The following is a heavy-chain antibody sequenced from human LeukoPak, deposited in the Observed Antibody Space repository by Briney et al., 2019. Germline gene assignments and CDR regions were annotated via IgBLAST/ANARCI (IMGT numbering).Heavy chain of an antibody. Sequence: GGSLRLSCAASGLTFSSYAMHWVRQAPGKGLEWVAVISYDGSNKYYADSVKGRFTISRDNSKNTLYLQMNSLRAEDTAVYYCARDPSPYGGNSGVDYWGQGTLVTVSS. V-gene: IGHV3-30-3*01. CDR3: ARDPSPYGGNSGVDY. J-gene: IGHJ4*02. CDR1: GLTFSSYA. CDR2: ISYDGSNK. D-gene: IGHD4-23*01.